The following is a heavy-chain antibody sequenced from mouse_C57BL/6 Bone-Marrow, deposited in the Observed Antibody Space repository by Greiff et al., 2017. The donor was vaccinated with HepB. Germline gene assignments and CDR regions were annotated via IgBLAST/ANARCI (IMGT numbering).Heavy chain of an antibody. J-gene: IGHJ3*01. CDR2: ISDGGSYT. CDR3: ARGRFFAY. CDR1: GFTFSSYA. V-gene: IGHV5-4*01. Sequence: EVQRVESGGGLVKPGGSLKLSCAASGFTFSSYAMSWVRQTPEKRLEWVATISDGGSYTYYPDNVKGRFTISRDNAKNNLYLQMSHLKSEDTAMYYCARGRFFAYWGKGTLVTVSA.